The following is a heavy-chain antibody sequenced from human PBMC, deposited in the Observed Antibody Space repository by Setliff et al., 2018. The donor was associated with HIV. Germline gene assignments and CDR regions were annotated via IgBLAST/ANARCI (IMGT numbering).Heavy chain of an antibody. V-gene: IGHV4-4*09. CDR2: IHTGGKS. CDR3: ARDPAPSSSASYFQH. J-gene: IGHJ1*01. Sequence: SETLSLTCTVSGGSISSYYWSWIRQPPGKGLEWIGNIHTGGKSNYNPSLKSRVTMSVDTSKNQFSLNLSSVTAADTAVYYCARDPAPSSSASYFQHWGQGTPVTVSS. CDR1: GGSISSYY. D-gene: IGHD6-6*01.